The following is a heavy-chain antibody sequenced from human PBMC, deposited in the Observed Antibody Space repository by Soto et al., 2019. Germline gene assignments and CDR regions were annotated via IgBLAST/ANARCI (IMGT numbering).Heavy chain of an antibody. CDR3: ARRYGGNFDY. CDR1: GGSINSYY. V-gene: IGHV4-59*01. Sequence: QVQLQESGPGLVKPSETLSLTCTVSGGSINSYYWSWIRQPPGKGLEWIGYIYYSGSTNYNPSLKSRVTIAVATSKNQFSLKLSSVTAADTAVYYCARRYGGNFDYWGQGTLVTVSS. CDR2: IYYSGST. D-gene: IGHD1-26*01. J-gene: IGHJ4*02.